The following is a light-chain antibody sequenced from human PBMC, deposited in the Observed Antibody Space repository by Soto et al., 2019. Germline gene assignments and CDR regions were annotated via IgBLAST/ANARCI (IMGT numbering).Light chain of an antibody. V-gene: IGLV2-8*01. CDR2: EVT. CDR1: SGDIGGYDY. Sequence: QSALTQPPSASGSPGQSVTISCTGTSGDIGGYDYVSWYQQHPGKAPKLMIYEVTKRPLGVPDRFSGSKSGNTASLTVSGLQAEDDADYYCSSYAGSINPYVFGTGTKVTVL. CDR3: SSYAGSINPYV. J-gene: IGLJ1*01.